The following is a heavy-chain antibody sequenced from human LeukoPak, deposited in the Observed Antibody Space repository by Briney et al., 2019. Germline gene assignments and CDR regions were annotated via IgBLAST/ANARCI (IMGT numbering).Heavy chain of an antibody. J-gene: IGHJ6*02. V-gene: IGHV3-74*01. CDR1: GFTLSSYW. CDR2: INSDGSST. Sequence: GGSLRLSCAASGFTLSSYWMHWVRQAPGKGLVWVSRINSDGSSTTYADSVKGRLTISRDNAKNTLYLQTNSLRTEDTAVYHCARGSQRGAAANYYGMDVWGQGTTVTVSS. D-gene: IGHD2-2*01. CDR3: ARGSQRGAAANYYGMDV.